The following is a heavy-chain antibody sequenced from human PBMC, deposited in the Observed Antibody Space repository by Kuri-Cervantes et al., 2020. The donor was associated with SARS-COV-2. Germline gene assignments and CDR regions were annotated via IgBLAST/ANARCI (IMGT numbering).Heavy chain of an antibody. Sequence: LSLTCAASGFTFSSYGMHWVRQAPGKGLEWVAVIWYDGSNKYYADSVKGRFTISRDNSKNTLYLQMNSLRAEDTAVYYCVKDPKGFGVSFLVAAFDIWGQGTMVTVSS. J-gene: IGHJ3*02. D-gene: IGHD3-3*02. CDR2: IWYDGSNK. CDR1: GFTFSSYG. CDR3: VKDPKGFGVSFLVAAFDI. V-gene: IGHV3-33*06.